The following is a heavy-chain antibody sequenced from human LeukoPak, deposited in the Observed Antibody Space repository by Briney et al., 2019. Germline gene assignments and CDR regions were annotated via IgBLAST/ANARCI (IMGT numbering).Heavy chain of an antibody. D-gene: IGHD2-15*01. Sequence: GGSLRLSCAASGLAFSAYKMHWVRQAPRKGLVWVSRISTDGYTTDYADFVQGRFTASRDNTKNTWSLEMNSLRAEDRAVYYCVVGGSPGYWGRGTLVTVSS. V-gene: IGHV3-74*01. CDR3: VVGGSPGY. J-gene: IGHJ4*02. CDR2: ISTDGYTT. CDR1: GLAFSAYK.